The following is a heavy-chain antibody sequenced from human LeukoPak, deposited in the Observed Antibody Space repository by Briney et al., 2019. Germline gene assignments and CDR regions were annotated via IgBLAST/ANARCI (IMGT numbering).Heavy chain of an antibody. CDR1: GGSFSGYY. J-gene: IGHJ5*02. CDR3: ARVVATIRPKWFDP. CDR2: TNHSGST. V-gene: IGHV4-34*01. Sequence: PSETLSLTCAVYGGSFSGYYWSWIRQPPGKGLEWIGETNHSGSTNYNPSLKSRVTISVDTSKNQFSLKLSSVTAADTAVYYCARVVATIRPKWFDPWGQGTLVTVSS. D-gene: IGHD5-12*01.